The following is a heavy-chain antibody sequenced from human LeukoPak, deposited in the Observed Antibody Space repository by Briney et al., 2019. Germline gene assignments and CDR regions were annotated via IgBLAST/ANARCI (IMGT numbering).Heavy chain of an antibody. J-gene: IGHJ4*02. Sequence: GGSLRLSCAASGFTFSSYWMSWVRQAPGKGLEWVANIKQDGSEKYYVDSVKGRFTISRDNAKNSPYLQMNSLRAEDTAVYYCARGTIAAAGYYYFDYWGQGTQVTVSS. D-gene: IGHD6-13*01. CDR1: GFTFSSYW. CDR2: IKQDGSEK. V-gene: IGHV3-7*04. CDR3: ARGTIAAAGYYYFDY.